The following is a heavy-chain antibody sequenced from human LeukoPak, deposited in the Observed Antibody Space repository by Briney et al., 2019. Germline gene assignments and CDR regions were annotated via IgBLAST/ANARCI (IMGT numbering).Heavy chain of an antibody. CDR1: GFTFNYYW. D-gene: IGHD1-26*01. J-gene: IGHJ3*01. V-gene: IGHV3-7*01. CDR2: IKEDGSER. Sequence: GGSLRLSCAASGFTFNYYWMTWVRQGPGKGLEWVATIKEDGSERYYVESVKGRFTISRDNAKNSLYLQMNSLRVEDTALYYCARDKASGSSYGSSFHFWGQGTRVTVSS. CDR3: ARDKASGSSYGSSFHF.